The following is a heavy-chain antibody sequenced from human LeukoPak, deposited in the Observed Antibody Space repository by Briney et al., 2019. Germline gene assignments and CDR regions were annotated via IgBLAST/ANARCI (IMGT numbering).Heavy chain of an antibody. D-gene: IGHD4-17*01. J-gene: IGHJ6*02. CDR1: GGSISSYY. CDR2: IYYSGST. Sequence: SETLSLTCTVCGGSISSYYWSLIRQPPGKGLEWIGYIYYSGSTNYNPSLKSRVTISVDTSKNQFSLKLSSVTAADTAVYYCVRHLSSYGDYYYYGMDVWGHGTTVTVSS. V-gene: IGHV4-59*08. CDR3: VRHLSSYGDYYYYGMDV.